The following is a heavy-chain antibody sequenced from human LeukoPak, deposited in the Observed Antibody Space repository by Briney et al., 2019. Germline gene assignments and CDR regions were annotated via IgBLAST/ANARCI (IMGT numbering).Heavy chain of an antibody. V-gene: IGHV3-23*01. Sequence: PPGGSLRLSCAASGFTFSSYAMSWVRQAPGKGLEWVSAISGSGGSTYYADSVKGRFTISRDNSKNTLYLQMNSLRAEDTTVYYCAKGFYYYDSSVDYWGQGTLVTVSS. D-gene: IGHD3-22*01. CDR1: GFTFSSYA. CDR3: AKGFYYYDSSVDY. J-gene: IGHJ4*02. CDR2: ISGSGGST.